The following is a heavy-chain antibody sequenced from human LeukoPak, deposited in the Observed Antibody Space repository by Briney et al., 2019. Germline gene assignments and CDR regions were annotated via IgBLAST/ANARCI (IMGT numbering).Heavy chain of an antibody. D-gene: IGHD3-16*02. J-gene: IGHJ3*02. V-gene: IGHV3-74*01. CDR3: ANCYTRTYYNALDI. CDR1: VFTFSSYW. CDR2: INSDGSGT. Sequence: PGWSLRLSCAASVFTFSSYWMHWVRQAPGKGLVGVSRINSDGSGTTYADSVKGRFTTSRDNAKKTLYLKMSSLRVEDTAVYYCANCYTRTYYNALDIRGQGTMVTVSS.